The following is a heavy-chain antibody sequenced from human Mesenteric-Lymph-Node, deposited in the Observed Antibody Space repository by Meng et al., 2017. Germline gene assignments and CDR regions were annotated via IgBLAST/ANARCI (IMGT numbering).Heavy chain of an antibody. Sequence: VKLVQVGAGVKKPGASVTLSCKASGDTFTSYGISWVRQAPGQGLEWMGWISAYNGNTTYAQKLQGRVTMTTDTSASTAYMELRSLRSDDTAVYYCARVRETYYDILTGYAPLDYWGQGTLVTVSS. CDR3: ARVRETYYDILTGYAPLDY. D-gene: IGHD3-9*01. J-gene: IGHJ4*02. CDR1: GDTFTSYG. CDR2: ISAYNGNT. V-gene: IGHV1-18*01.